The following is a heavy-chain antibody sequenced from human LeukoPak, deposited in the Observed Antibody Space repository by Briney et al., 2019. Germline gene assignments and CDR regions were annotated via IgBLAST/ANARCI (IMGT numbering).Heavy chain of an antibody. J-gene: IGHJ3*02. D-gene: IGHD3-10*01. CDR1: GFTFSSYA. Sequence: HTGGSLRLSCAASGFTFSSYAMSWVRQAPGKGLEWVSAISGSGGSTYYADSVKGRFTISRDNSENTLYLQMNSLRAEDTAVYYCAKVKYYGSGSYFDAFDIWGQGTMVTVSS. V-gene: IGHV3-23*01. CDR3: AKVKYYGSGSYFDAFDI. CDR2: ISGSGGST.